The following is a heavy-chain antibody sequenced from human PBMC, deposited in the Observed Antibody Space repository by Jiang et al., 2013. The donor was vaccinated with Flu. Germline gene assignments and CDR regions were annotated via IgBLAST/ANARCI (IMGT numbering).Heavy chain of an antibody. Sequence: KPSETLSLTCTVSGGSISSYYWSWIRQPPGKGLEWIGYIYYSGSTNYNPSLKSRVTISVDTSKNQFSLKLSSVTAADTAVYYCARGGVDGVYAMGNFDYWGQGTLVTVSS. D-gene: IGHD2-8*01. CDR1: GGSISSYY. CDR2: IYYSGST. J-gene: IGHJ4*02. CDR3: ARGGVDGVYAMGNFDY. V-gene: IGHV4-59*01.